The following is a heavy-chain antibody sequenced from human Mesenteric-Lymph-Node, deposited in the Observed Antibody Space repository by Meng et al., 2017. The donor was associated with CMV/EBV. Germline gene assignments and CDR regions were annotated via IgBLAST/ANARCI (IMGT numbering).Heavy chain of an antibody. D-gene: IGHD2-2*01. CDR2: IYYSGST. CDR1: GFTFSNYA. CDR3: ARDCSSTSCYRAFDI. J-gene: IGHJ3*02. V-gene: IGHV4-39*07. Sequence: GSLRLSCAASGFTFSNYAMSWIRQPPGKGLEWIGSIYYSGSTYYNPSLKSRVTISVDTSKNQFSLKLSSVTAADTAVYYCARDCSSTSCYRAFDIWGQGTMVTVSS.